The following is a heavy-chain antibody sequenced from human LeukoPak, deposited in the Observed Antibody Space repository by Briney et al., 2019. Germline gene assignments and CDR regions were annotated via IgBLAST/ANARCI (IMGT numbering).Heavy chain of an antibody. J-gene: IGHJ3*01. V-gene: IGHV5-51*01. D-gene: IGHD1-1*01. CDR1: GYTFTSYW. CDR3: ARPGWNDGGI. Sequence: GESLKISCKGSGYTFTSYWIGWVRQMPGKGLEWMGLRNPADSDTRYRPSFQGQVTISADTSISTAYLQWNSLKASDTAMYYCARPGWNDGGIWGQGTMVTVSS. CDR2: RNPADSDT.